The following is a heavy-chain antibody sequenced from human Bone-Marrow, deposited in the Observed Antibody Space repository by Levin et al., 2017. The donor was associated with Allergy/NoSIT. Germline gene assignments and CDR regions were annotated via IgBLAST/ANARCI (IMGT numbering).Heavy chain of an antibody. D-gene: IGHD3-16*02. J-gene: IGHJ4*02. V-gene: IGHV3-15*01. CDR2: IKSKTDGGTT. CDR3: TTGPGVGYDYIWGSYRYPLTFDY. CDR1: GFTFSNAW. Sequence: GESLKISCAASGFTFSNAWMSWVRQAPGKGLEWVGRIKSKTDGGTTDYAAPVKGRFTISRDDSKNTLYLQMNSLKTEDTAVYYCTTGPGVGYDYIWGSYRYPLTFDYWGQGTLVTVSS.